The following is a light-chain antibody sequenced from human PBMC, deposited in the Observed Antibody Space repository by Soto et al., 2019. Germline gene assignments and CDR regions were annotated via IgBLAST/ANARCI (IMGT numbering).Light chain of an antibody. CDR1: SSNVGSNT. CDR2: NNN. V-gene: IGLV1-44*01. J-gene: IGLJ2*01. CDR3: SAWDDSLKVVL. Sequence: QSVLTQPPSASGTPGQRVTISCSGSSSNVGSNTVNWYQKLPGRAPKLLIYNNNQRPSGVPDRFSDSKSGTAASLAISGLQSEDEADYYCSAWDDSLKVVLFGGGTKLTVL.